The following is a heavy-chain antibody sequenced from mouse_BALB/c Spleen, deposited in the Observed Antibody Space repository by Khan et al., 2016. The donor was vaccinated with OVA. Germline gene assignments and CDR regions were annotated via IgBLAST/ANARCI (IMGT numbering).Heavy chain of an antibody. V-gene: IGHV1S137*01. J-gene: IGHJ2*01. D-gene: IGHD2-3*01. CDR2: ISTYSGNT. CDR3: TRPSYDGDCDY. Sequence: QVQLQQPGPELVRPGVSVKISCKGSGYTFTDYAMHWVKQSHAKSLEWIGLISTYSGNTNYKQKFKGKATMLVYKSSSTAYMELARLTSEDSAMYYVTRPSYDGDCDYWGQGTTRTVS. CDR1: GYTFTDYA.